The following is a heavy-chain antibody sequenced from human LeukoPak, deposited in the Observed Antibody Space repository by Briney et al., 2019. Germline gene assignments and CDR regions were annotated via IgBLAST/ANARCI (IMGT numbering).Heavy chain of an antibody. Sequence: GGSLRLSCAASGFTFTSYVMTWVRQAPGKGLEWVSSISGSGGSTWYADSVKGRFTISRDNSKNTIYWQMNSLRAEDTASYYCAKAGQGDNWGQGTLVIVSS. CDR1: GFTFTSYV. CDR2: ISGSGGST. CDR3: AKAGQGDN. J-gene: IGHJ4*02. V-gene: IGHV3-23*01.